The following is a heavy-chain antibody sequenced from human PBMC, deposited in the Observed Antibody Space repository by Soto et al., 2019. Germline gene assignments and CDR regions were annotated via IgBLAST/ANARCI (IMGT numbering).Heavy chain of an antibody. D-gene: IGHD2-2*01. V-gene: IGHV4-34*01. J-gene: IGHJ6*03. CDR3: ARGSGYCSSTSCQLRYYYYYYMDV. CDR2: INHSGST. Sequence: SETLSLTCAFYGWSFSGYYWILIRQPPGKGLEWIGEINHSGSTNYNPSLKSRVTISVDTSKNQFSLKLSSVTAADTAVYYCARGSGYCSSTSCQLRYYYYYYMDVWGKGTTVTVSS. CDR1: GWSFSGYY.